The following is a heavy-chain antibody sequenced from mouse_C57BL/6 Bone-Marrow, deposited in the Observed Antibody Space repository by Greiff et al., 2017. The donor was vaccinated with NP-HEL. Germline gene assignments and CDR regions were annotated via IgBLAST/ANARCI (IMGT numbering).Heavy chain of an antibody. V-gene: IGHV1-82*01. Sequence: VMLVESGPELVKPGASVKISCKASGYAFSSSWMNWVKQRPGKGLEWIGRIYPGDGDTNYNGKFKGKATLTADKSSSTAYMQLSSLTSEDSAVYFCARGNLLLRYFDVWGTGTTVTVSS. J-gene: IGHJ1*03. CDR1: GYAFSSSW. D-gene: IGHD1-1*01. CDR2: IYPGDGDT. CDR3: ARGNLLLRYFDV.